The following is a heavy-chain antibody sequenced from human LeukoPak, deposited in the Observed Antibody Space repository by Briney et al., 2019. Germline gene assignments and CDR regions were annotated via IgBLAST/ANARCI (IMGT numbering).Heavy chain of an antibody. J-gene: IGHJ4*02. V-gene: IGHV4-59*01. CDR3: ARGSSRYVLNY. D-gene: IGHD3-10*02. CDR2: IYYSGST. Sequence: PSETLSLTCTVSGGPTSSYYWSWIRQPPGKGLEWIGYIYYSGSTNYNPSLKSRVTISVDTSKNQFSLKLSSVTAADTAVYYCARGSSRYVLNYWGQGTLVTVSS. CDR1: GGPTSSYY.